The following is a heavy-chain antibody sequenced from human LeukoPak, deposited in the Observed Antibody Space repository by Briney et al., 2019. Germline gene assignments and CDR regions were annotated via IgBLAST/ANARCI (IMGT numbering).Heavy chain of an antibody. CDR1: GFTFTSYS. CDR3: ARGCGSLFWGY. D-gene: IGHD1-26*01. CDR2: ISGSSSAI. V-gene: IGHV3-48*04. J-gene: IGHJ4*02. Sequence: GGSLRLSCAASGFTFTSYSMNWVRQAPGKGLEWVSYISGSSSAIHYADSVKGRFTISRDNANNSLYLQMNSLRAEDTAVYYCARGCGSLFWGYGGQGPLVAVPS.